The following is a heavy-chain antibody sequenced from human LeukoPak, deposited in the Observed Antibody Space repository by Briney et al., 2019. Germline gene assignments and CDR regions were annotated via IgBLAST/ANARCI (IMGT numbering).Heavy chain of an antibody. CDR2: ISGSGGST. Sequence: GRSLRLSCAASGFTFSSYAMHWVRQAPGKGLGWVSAISGSGGSTYYADSVKGRFTISRDNSKNTLYLQMNSLRAEDTAVYYCAKGRGYVSYWGQGTLVTVSS. V-gene: IGHV3-23*01. CDR3: AKGRGYVSY. CDR1: GFTFSSYA. D-gene: IGHD5-12*01. J-gene: IGHJ4*02.